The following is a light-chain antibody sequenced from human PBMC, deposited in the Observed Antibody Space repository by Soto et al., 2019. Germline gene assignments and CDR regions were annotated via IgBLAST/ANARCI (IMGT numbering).Light chain of an antibody. CDR1: QSVGTN. CDR2: GAA. Sequence: IVMTQSPATLSLSPGERATLSCRASQSVGTNVAWFQQKPGQPLRLLMYGAATWASGIPVRFSGSGSGTDFTLTISSLQSEDFAIYYCQQYNTWTWTFGQGTKV. CDR3: QQYNTWTWT. V-gene: IGKV3-15*01. J-gene: IGKJ1*01.